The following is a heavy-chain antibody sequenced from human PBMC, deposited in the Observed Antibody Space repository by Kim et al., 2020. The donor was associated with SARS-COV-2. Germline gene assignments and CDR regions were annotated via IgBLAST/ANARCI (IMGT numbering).Heavy chain of an antibody. CDR3: ARDQTLYYYGMDV. CDR2: IYYSGST. Sequence: SETLSLTCTVSGGSISSGGYYWSWIRQHPGKGLEWIGYIYYSGSTYYNPSLKSRVTISVDTSKNQFSLKLSSVTAADTAVYYCARDQTLYYYGMDVWGQGTTVTVSS. CDR1: GGSISSGGYY. J-gene: IGHJ6*02. V-gene: IGHV4-31*03.